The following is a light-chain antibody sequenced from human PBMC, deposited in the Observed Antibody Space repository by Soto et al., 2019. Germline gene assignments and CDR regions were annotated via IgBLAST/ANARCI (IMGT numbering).Light chain of an antibody. Sequence: DIQMTQSPSTLSASVGDRVTITFRASQSISSWLAWYQKKPGKAPKLLIYKASSLESGVPSRFSGSKCGTKFTLTISSVQPDDFSTYYCQLYNSYWTFGQGTKVEIK. V-gene: IGKV1-5*03. J-gene: IGKJ1*01. CDR3: QLYNSYWT. CDR1: QSISSW. CDR2: KAS.